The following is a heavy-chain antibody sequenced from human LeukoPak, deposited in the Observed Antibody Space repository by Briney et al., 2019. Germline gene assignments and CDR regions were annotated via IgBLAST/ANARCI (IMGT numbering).Heavy chain of an antibody. Sequence: GRSLRLSCAASGFTFSSYGMHWVRQAPGKGLEWVAVIWYDGSNKYYADSVKGRFTISRDNSKNTLYLQMNSLRAEDTDVYYCAREGGAVAGTFDYWGQGTLVTVSS. CDR3: AREGGAVAGTFDY. CDR1: GFTFSSYG. D-gene: IGHD6-19*01. CDR2: IWYDGSNK. V-gene: IGHV3-33*01. J-gene: IGHJ4*02.